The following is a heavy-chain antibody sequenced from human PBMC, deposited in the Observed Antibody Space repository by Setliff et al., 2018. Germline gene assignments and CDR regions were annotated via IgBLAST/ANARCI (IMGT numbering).Heavy chain of an antibody. CDR1: GGTFRSYG. J-gene: IGHJ4*02. CDR3: ARGPPDFVVVPAAAKFDY. V-gene: IGHV1-18*01. CDR2: ISAQDGNT. D-gene: IGHD2-2*01. Sequence: ASVKVSCKASGGTFRSYGISWVRQAPGQGLEWMGWISAQDGNTIYAQNFQGRVTMTTDTSTSTAYMELRSLRSDDTAVYYCARGPPDFVVVPAAAKFDYWGQGTLVTVSS.